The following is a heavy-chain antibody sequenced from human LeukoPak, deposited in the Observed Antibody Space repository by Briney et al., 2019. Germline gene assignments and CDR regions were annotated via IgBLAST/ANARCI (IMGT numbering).Heavy chain of an antibody. CDR2: INHSGST. V-gene: IGHV4-34*01. D-gene: IGHD6-19*01. Sequence: SETLSLTCAVYGGSFSGYYWSWIRQPPGKGLEWIGEINHSGSTNYNPSLKSRVTISVDSSKNQFSLKLSSVTAADTAVYYCAATSGWYPKVFYYYMDVWGKGTTVTVSS. J-gene: IGHJ6*03. CDR3: AATSGWYPKVFYYYMDV. CDR1: GGSFSGYY.